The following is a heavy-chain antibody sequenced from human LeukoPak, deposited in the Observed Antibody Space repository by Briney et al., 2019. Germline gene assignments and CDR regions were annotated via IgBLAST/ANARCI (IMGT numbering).Heavy chain of an antibody. CDR3: ARGGPRDVLRFLEWSPFFDW. Sequence: ASVKVSCKASGYTFTSYDINWVRQATGQGLEWMGWMNPNSGNTGYAQKFQGRVTITRNTSISTAYMELSSLRSEDTAVYYCARGGPRDVLRFLEWSPFFDWWGQGTLVTVSS. J-gene: IGHJ4*02. CDR1: GYTFTSYD. D-gene: IGHD3-3*01. CDR2: MNPNSGNT. V-gene: IGHV1-8*03.